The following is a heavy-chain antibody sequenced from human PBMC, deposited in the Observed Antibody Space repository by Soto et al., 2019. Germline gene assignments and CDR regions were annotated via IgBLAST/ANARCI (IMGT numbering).Heavy chain of an antibody. V-gene: IGHV3-23*01. CDR2: ISDGYDGP. CDR1: GFTFSSYA. CDR3: AKGGIGGAPGLDF. J-gene: IGHJ4*02. Sequence: EVQLLESGGGLVQPGGSLRLSCAASGFTFSSYAMTWVHQAPGKGLEWISSISDGYDGPYYADSVKGRFTISRDNSKSTVSLQMNSLRADDTALYYCAKGGIGGAPGLDFWGQGTLVTVSS. D-gene: IGHD1-26*01.